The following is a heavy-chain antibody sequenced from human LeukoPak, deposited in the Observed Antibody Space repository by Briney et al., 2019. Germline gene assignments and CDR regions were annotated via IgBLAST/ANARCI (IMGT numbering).Heavy chain of an antibody. D-gene: IGHD3-10*01. Sequence: GGSLRLSCAASGFTFSNYWVHWVRHAPGKGLGRVSRMNRDGSTTKYADSVKGRFTVSRDNAKNTLNLQMNSLRAEDTAVYYCARDKKSGESSEIDYWGQGTLVTVSS. CDR2: MNRDGSTT. J-gene: IGHJ4*02. CDR1: GFTFSNYW. V-gene: IGHV3-74*03. CDR3: ARDKKSGESSEIDY.